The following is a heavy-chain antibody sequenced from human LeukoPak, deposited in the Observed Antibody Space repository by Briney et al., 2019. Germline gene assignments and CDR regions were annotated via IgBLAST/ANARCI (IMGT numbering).Heavy chain of an antibody. J-gene: IGHJ4*02. CDR2: ITNEGSRQ. CDR3: AKGRRSGFVDY. CDR1: IFVSSEYY. Sequence: PGGSLRPSCETSIFVSSEYYMHWVRLAPGKGRGWLAVITNEGSRQYYASSVKGRFTVSRDNSKSLLFLQMERLRHDDTGIYYCAKGRRSGFVDYWGQGALVTVSS. V-gene: IGHV3-30*18. D-gene: IGHD5-12*01.